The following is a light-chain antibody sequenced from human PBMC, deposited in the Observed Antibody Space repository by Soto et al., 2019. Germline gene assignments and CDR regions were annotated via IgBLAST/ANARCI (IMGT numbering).Light chain of an antibody. CDR1: QSVGNN. CDR3: QQYGPSLIT. J-gene: IGKJ5*01. V-gene: IGKV3-20*01. CDR2: DAS. Sequence: EFVLTQSPATLSLSPGERATLSCRASQSVGNNLAWYQQRPGQAPTLLISDASTRATGIPDRFSGSGSGTDFTLTISRLEPEDYALYYCQQYGPSLITFGQGTRLEI.